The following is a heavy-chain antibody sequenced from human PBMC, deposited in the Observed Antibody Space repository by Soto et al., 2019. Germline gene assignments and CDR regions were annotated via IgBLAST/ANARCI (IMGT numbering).Heavy chain of an antibody. D-gene: IGHD3-3*01. V-gene: IGHV4-39*07. J-gene: IGHJ4*02. CDR2: IYYSGST. Sequence: XTLSLPCTVTGXSLSSRSYDWGWIRQPPGKGLEWIWSIYYSGSTYNNHSLKSRVSISMETSKNQFSLNMDSVTAADTAVYFCARDFAYFDSWGQGTLGTVSS. CDR3: ARDFAYFDS. CDR1: GXSLSSRSYD.